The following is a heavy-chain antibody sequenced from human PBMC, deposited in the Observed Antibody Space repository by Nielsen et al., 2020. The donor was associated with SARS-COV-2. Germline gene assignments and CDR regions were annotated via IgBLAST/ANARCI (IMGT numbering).Heavy chain of an antibody. CDR1: GGSISSSSYY. CDR3: ATMSGYYYAPVDY. CDR2: IYYSGST. V-gene: IGHV4-39*01. Sequence: GSLRLSCTVSGGSISSSSYYWGWIRQPPGKGLEWIGSIYYSGSTYYNPSLKSRVTISVDTSKNQFSLKLSSVTAADTAVYYCATMSGYYYAPVDYWGQGTLVTVSS. D-gene: IGHD3-22*01. J-gene: IGHJ4*02.